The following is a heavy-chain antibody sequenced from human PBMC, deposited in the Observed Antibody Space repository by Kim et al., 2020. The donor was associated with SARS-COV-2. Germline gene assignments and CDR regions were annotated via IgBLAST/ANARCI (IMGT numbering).Heavy chain of an antibody. CDR3: ASHSRFVVVPAAILA. Sequence: SETLSLTCTVSGGSISSSSYYWGWMRQPPGKGREWIGSNYYSGSTYYNPSLKSRVPISVDTSKNQFSLKLSSVTAAGTAVYYCASHSRFVVVPAAILAWGQVTLVTVSS. CDR1: GGSISSSSYY. J-gene: IGHJ4*02. V-gene: IGHV4-39*01. D-gene: IGHD2-2*01. CDR2: NYYSGST.